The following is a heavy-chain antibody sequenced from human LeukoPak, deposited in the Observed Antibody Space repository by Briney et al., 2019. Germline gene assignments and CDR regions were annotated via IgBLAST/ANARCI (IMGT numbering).Heavy chain of an antibody. CDR3: ARTHGSGSYSSPFDP. CDR2: ISSSSSYI. J-gene: IGHJ5*02. Sequence: GGSLRLSCAASGFTFSSYSMNWVRQAPGKGLEWVSSISSSSSYIYYADSVKGRFTISRDNAKNSLYLQMNSLRAEDMAVYYCARTHGSGSYSSPFDPWGQGTLVTVSS. CDR1: GFTFSSYS. D-gene: IGHD3-10*01. V-gene: IGHV3-21*01.